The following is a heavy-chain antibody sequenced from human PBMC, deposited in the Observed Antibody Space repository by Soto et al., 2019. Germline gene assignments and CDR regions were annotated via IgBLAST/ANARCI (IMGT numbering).Heavy chain of an antibody. V-gene: IGHV4-39*01. CDR1: GGSISSYY. D-gene: IGHD3-9*01. J-gene: IGHJ4*02. Sequence: SETLSLTCTVSGGSISSYYWSWIRQPPGKGLEWIGSIYYRGNTYYNPSLQTRVTISLDKSKSQFSLKLNSVTAADSAVYFCARLEGLATISYYFDFWGQGALVTVSS. CDR3: ARLEGLATISYYFDF. CDR2: IYYRGNT.